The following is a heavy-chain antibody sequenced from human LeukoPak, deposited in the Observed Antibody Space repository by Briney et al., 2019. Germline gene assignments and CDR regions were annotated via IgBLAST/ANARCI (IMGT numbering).Heavy chain of an antibody. CDR3: ARGLITASKAWFDP. CDR1: GGSISSTSYY. D-gene: IGHD1-20*01. J-gene: IGHJ5*02. Sequence: SETLSLTCTVSGGSISSTSYYWGWLRQPPGTGLEWLGTIYYSGNTYYNPSLKSRVTISVDTSNNQFSLKLTSVTAAETAVYYCARGLITASKAWFDPWGQGTLVTVSS. V-gene: IGHV4-39*07. CDR2: IYYSGNT.